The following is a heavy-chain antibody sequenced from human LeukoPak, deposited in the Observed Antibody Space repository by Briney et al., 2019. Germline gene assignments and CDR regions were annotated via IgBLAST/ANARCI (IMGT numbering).Heavy chain of an antibody. CDR3: TRRVHYYGSGSYYNYYYYGMDV. CDR2: IRSKANSYAT. CDR1: GFTFSGSA. Sequence: GGSLKLSCAASGFTFSGSAMHWVRQASGKGLEWVGRIRSKANSYATAYAASVKGRFTISRDDSKNTAYLQMNSLKTEDTAVYYCTRRVHYYGSGSYYNYYYYGMDVWGKGTTVTVSS. D-gene: IGHD3-10*01. V-gene: IGHV3-73*01. J-gene: IGHJ6*04.